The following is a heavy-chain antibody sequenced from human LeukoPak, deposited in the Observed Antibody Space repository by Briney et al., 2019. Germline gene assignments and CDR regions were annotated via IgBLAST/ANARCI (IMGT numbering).Heavy chain of an antibody. CDR1: GGSISSHY. V-gene: IGHV4-59*11. J-gene: IGHJ3*02. CDR3: ARSIRGGYKLNALDI. Sequence: PSETLSLTCTVSGGSISSHYWSWIRQPPGKGLEWIGYIYYSGSTNYNPSLKSRVTISVDTSKNQFSLKLSSVTAADTAVYYCARSIRGGYKLNALDIWGQGTMVTVSS. D-gene: IGHD5-24*01. CDR2: IYYSGST.